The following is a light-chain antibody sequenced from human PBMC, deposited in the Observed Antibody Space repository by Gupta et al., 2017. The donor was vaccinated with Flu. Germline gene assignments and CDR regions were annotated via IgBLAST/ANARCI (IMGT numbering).Light chain of an antibody. V-gene: IGKV3-20*01. CDR1: QSVNNNL. CDR2: GAS. J-gene: IGKJ2*01. Sequence: ERSTLSCRASQSVNNNLLTWYQQKPSQAPRLLIYGASSRATGIPDRFSGSGSGTDFTLTISRLEPEDFAVYYCQQYGISGYTFGQGTKLEIK. CDR3: QQYGISGYT.